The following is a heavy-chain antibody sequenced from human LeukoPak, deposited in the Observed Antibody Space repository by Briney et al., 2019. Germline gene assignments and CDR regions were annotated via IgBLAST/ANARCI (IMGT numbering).Heavy chain of an antibody. Sequence: SETLSLTCAVYGGSFSGYYWSWIRQPPGKGLEWIGEINHSGSTNYNPSLKSRVTISVDTSKNQFSLQLSSVTAADTAVYYCARVDIVVVPAALYNWFDPWGQGTLVTVSS. D-gene: IGHD2-2*03. J-gene: IGHJ5*02. CDR2: INHSGST. V-gene: IGHV4-34*01. CDR3: ARVDIVVVPAALYNWFDP. CDR1: GGSFSGYY.